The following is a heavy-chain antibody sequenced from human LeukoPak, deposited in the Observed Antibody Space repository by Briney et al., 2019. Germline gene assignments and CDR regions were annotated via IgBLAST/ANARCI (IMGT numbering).Heavy chain of an antibody. CDR3: ARDLPQIGSRRGYWFDP. V-gene: IGHV1-18*01. J-gene: IGHJ5*02. Sequence: ASVKVSYKASGYTFTSYGISWVRQAPGQGLEWMGWISAYNGNTNYAQKLQGRVTMTTDTSTSTAYMELRSLRSDDTAVYYCARDLPQIGSRRGYWFDPWGQGTLVTVSS. CDR2: ISAYNGNT. CDR1: GYTFTSYG. D-gene: IGHD3-10*01.